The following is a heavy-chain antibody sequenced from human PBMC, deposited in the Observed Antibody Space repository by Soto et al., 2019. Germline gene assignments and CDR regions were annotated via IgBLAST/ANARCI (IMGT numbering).Heavy chain of an antibody. J-gene: IGHJ3*02. CDR1: GGTFSSYA. D-gene: IGHD2-21*02. V-gene: IGHV1-69*06. Sequence: SVKVSCKASGGTFSSYAISWVLQAPGQGLEWMGGIIPIFGTANYAQKFQGRVTITADKSTSTAYMELSSLRSEDTAVYYCARTTAIRSLSAFDIWGQGTMVTVSS. CDR3: ARTTAIRSLSAFDI. CDR2: IIPIFGTA.